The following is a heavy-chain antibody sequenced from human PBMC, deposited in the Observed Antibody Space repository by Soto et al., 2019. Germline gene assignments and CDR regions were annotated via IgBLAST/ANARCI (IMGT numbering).Heavy chain of an antibody. Sequence: SLRLSCAASGFTLSSYAMSWVRQAPGKGLEWVSAISGSGGSTYYAASVQGRFTISRDNSNNTLYLQMNSLRAEDTGVYYCAKPRSTSTYYFYFPHWGQGTLVTVSS. D-gene: IGHD3-22*01. CDR3: AKPRSTSTYYFYFPH. V-gene: IGHV3-23*01. CDR1: GFTLSSYA. CDR2: ISGSGGST. J-gene: IGHJ1*01.